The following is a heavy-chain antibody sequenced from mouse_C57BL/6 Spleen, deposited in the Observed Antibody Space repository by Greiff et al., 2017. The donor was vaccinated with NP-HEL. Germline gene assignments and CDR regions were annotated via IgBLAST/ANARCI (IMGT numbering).Heavy chain of an antibody. CDR2: ISYDGSN. Sequence: EVQLQQSGPGLVKPSQSLSLTCSVTGYSITSGYYWNWIRQFPGNKLEWMGYISYDGSNNYNPSLKNRISITRDTSKNQFFLKLNSVTTEDTATYYCAREVARYFDYWGQGTTLTVSS. CDR3: AREVARYFDY. V-gene: IGHV3-6*01. D-gene: IGHD1-1*01. CDR1: GYSITSGYY. J-gene: IGHJ2*01.